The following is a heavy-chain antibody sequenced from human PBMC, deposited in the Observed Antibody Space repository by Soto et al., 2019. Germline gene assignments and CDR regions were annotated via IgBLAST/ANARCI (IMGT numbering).Heavy chain of an antibody. CDR3: ARVDYYDSSGYYQIPYYFDY. Sequence: SVKVSCKASGGTFSSYAISWVRQAPGQGLEWMGGIIPIFGTANYAQKFQGRVTITADESTSTAYMELSSLRSEDTAVYYCARVDYYDSSGYYQIPYYFDYWGQGTLVTVSS. D-gene: IGHD3-22*01. CDR1: GGTFSSYA. CDR2: IIPIFGTA. V-gene: IGHV1-69*13. J-gene: IGHJ4*02.